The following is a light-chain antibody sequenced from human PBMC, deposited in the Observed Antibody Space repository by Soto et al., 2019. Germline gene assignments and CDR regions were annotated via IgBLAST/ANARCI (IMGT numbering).Light chain of an antibody. J-gene: IGKJ3*01. CDR2: DAS. CDR3: QQYGSSPFT. Sequence: EIVLTQSPGILYLSPGDRATLSCRASQTISSGFLAWYQQKVGQAPRLLIYDASNRATGVPDRFSGSGSGTDFSLTISRLEPEDFAVYYCQQYGSSPFTFGPGTKVDIK. V-gene: IGKV3-20*01. CDR1: QTISSGF.